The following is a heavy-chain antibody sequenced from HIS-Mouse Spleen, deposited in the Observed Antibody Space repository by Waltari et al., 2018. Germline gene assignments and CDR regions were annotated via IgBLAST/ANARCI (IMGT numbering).Heavy chain of an antibody. CDR2: IYYSGST. D-gene: IGHD6-13*01. CDR1: GGSISSSRYH. J-gene: IGHJ2*01. CDR3: AREIPYSSSWYDWYFDL. Sequence: QLQLQESGPGLVKPSETMSLTCTVSGGSISSSRYHLGWIRQHPGKGLEWIWSIYYSGSTYYNPSLKSRVTISVDTSKNQFSLKLSSVTAADTAVYYCAREIPYSSSWYDWYFDLWGRGTLVTVSS. V-gene: IGHV4-39*07.